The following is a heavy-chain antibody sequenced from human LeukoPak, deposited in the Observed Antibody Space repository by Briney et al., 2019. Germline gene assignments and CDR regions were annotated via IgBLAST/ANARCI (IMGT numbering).Heavy chain of an antibody. V-gene: IGHV3-9*03. CDR3: AKGASYYYDSSGYVDY. D-gene: IGHD3-22*01. Sequence: GGSLRLSCAASGFTFDDYAMHWVRQAPGKGLERVSGISWNSGSIGYADSVKGRFTISRDNAKNSLYLQMNSLRAEDMALYYCAKGASYYYDSSGYVDYWGQGTLVTVSS. J-gene: IGHJ4*02. CDR2: ISWNSGSI. CDR1: GFTFDDYA.